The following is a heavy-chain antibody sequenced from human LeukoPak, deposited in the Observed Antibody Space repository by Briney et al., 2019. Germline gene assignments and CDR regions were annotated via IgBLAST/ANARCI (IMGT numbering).Heavy chain of an antibody. J-gene: IGHJ6*03. V-gene: IGHV1-69*01. Sequence: SVKVSCKASVGTFSSYAISWGRQAPGQGLEWMGGIIPIFGTANYAQKFQGRVTITADESTSTAYLELSSLRSEDTAVYYCARMYYDFRSGLVGSQRTNYYYYYMDVWGKGTTVTVSS. CDR3: ARMYYDFRSGLVGSQRTNYYYYYMDV. CDR2: IIPIFGTA. CDR1: VGTFSSYA. D-gene: IGHD3-3*01.